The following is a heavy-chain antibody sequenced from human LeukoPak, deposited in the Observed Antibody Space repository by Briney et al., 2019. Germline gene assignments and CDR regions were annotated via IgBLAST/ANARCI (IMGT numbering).Heavy chain of an antibody. D-gene: IGHD2-21*01. Sequence: PSETLSLTCTVSGGSIGSYYWGWIRQPPGKGVEWIGYNSNSGSTDYNPSLKSRVTISVDTSKNQFSLKLSSLTAADTAMFYCVRHGGGYSFDYWGQGTLVTVSS. CDR2: NSNSGST. V-gene: IGHV4-59*08. CDR3: VRHGGGYSFDY. J-gene: IGHJ4*02. CDR1: GGSIGSYY.